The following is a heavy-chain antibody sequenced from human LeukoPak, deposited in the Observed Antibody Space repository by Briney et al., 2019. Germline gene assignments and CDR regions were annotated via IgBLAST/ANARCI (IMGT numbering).Heavy chain of an antibody. CDR3: AKDKPSLWFGELFYSPV. CDR2: IGSDASIT. CDR1: GFTLSTYA. V-gene: IGHV3-30*04. J-gene: IGHJ6*04. Sequence: GGSLRLSCAASGFTLSTYAMSWVRQTPGKGLEWVAVIGSDASITYYADSVKGRFTISRDNSKNTLYLQMNSLRAEDTAVYYCAKDKPSLWFGELFYSPVWGKGTTVTISS. D-gene: IGHD3-10*01.